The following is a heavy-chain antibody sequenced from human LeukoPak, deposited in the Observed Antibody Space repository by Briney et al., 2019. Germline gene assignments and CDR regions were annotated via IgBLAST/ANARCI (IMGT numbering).Heavy chain of an antibody. J-gene: IGHJ4*02. CDR3: AKHQRGSYYSFDY. V-gene: IGHV3-23*01. Sequence: GGSLRLSCAASGVTFSSDAMSWVRQAPGKGLEWGSAISGSGGSTYYADSVKGRFTISRDNSKNTLYLQMNSLRAEDTAVYYCAKHQRGSYYSFDYWGQGTLVTVSS. D-gene: IGHD1-26*01. CDR1: GVTFSSDA. CDR2: ISGSGGST.